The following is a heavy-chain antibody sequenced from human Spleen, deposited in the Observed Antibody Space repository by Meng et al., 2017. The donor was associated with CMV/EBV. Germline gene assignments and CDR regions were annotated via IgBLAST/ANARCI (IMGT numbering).Heavy chain of an antibody. D-gene: IGHD3-22*01. J-gene: IGHJ4*02. Sequence: WVQQAPGQGLEWMGGIIPMFDTANYAQKFQGRVTITADESTSTAYMELTSLRSEDTAVYYCARDQSNYYDSSGPGHYFDYWGQGTLVTVSS. CDR3: ARDQSNYYDSSGPGHYFDY. V-gene: IGHV1-69*01. CDR2: IIPMFDTA.